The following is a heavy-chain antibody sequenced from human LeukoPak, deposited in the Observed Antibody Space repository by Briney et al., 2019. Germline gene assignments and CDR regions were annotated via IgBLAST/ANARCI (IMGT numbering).Heavy chain of an antibody. D-gene: IGHD3-22*01. CDR2: INSDGSST. J-gene: IGHJ6*03. CDR3: ARAGTYYHDSSGYTDYYYYMDV. Sequence: GGSLRLSCAASGFTFSSYWMHWVRQAPGKGLVWVSRINSDGSSTSYADSVRGRFSISRDNAKNTLYLEMNSLRAEDTAVYYCARAGTYYHDSSGYTDYYYYMDVWGKGTTVTISS. V-gene: IGHV3-74*01. CDR1: GFTFSSYW.